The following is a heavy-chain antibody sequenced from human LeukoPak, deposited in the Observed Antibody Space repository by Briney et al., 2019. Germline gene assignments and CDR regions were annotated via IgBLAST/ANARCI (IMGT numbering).Heavy chain of an antibody. Sequence: GGSLRLSCEASGFTFSSYWMTWVRQAPGKGLEWVANIKQAGTEKYYVDSVKGRFTISRDNAKNSLFLQMNSLRAEDTAVYFCARGQYFSTTYYFDYWGQGTLVTVSS. CDR2: IKQAGTEK. D-gene: IGHD2/OR15-2a*01. V-gene: IGHV3-7*03. J-gene: IGHJ4*02. CDR1: GFTFSSYW. CDR3: ARGQYFSTTYYFDY.